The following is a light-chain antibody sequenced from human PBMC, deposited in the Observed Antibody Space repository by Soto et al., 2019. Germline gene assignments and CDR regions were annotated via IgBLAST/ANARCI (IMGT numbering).Light chain of an antibody. CDR1: QTVSSY. J-gene: IGKJ3*01. Sequence: EVVLTQSPVTLSLSPGDRATLSCSASQTVSSYLAWYQQKPGQAPRLLIFDASNRATGIPARFSGSVSGTDFTLTIISLWPEDFAVYFWQQRRNWPTVGPGTKVDIK. CDR2: DAS. CDR3: QQRRNWPT. V-gene: IGKV3-11*01.